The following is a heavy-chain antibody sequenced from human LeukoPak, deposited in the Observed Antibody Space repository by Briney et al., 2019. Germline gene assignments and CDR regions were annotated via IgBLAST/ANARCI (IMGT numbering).Heavy chain of an antibody. J-gene: IGHJ3*02. Sequence: GGSLRLSCAASGFTFSEYWMHWVRQAPGKGLVWVSRINSDGSSTSYADSVKGRFTISRDNAKNTPYLQMNSLRAEDTAVYYCAREEITVTDAFDIWGQGTLVTVSS. CDR3: AREEITVTDAFDI. CDR1: GFTFSEYW. CDR2: INSDGSST. V-gene: IGHV3-74*01. D-gene: IGHD4-17*01.